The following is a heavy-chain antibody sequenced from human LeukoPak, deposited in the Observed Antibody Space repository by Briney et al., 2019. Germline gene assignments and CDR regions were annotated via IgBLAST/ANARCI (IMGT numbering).Heavy chain of an antibody. V-gene: IGHV3-7*03. J-gene: IGHJ4*02. Sequence: GGSLRLSCAASGFTFSSYWMSWVRQAPGEGLEWVANIKQDGSEKYYVDSVKGRFTISRDNSKNTLYLQMNSLRAEDTAVYYCAKVAASFLDYWGQGTLVTVSS. CDR1: GFTFSSYW. D-gene: IGHD6-25*01. CDR2: IKQDGSEK. CDR3: AKVAASFLDY.